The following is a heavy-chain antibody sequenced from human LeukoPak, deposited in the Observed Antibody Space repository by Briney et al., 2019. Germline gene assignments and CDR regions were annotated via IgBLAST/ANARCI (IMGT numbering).Heavy chain of an antibody. CDR1: GGSISSSSYY. V-gene: IGHV4-61*02. CDR3: ARERLVGATTTGPFDY. Sequence: PSETLSLTCTVSGGSISSSSYYWSWIRQPAGKGLEWIGRIYTSGSTNYNPSLKSRVTMSVDTSKNQFSLKLSSVTAADTAVYYCARERLVGATTTGPFDYWGQGTLVTVSS. J-gene: IGHJ4*02. CDR2: IYTSGST. D-gene: IGHD1-26*01.